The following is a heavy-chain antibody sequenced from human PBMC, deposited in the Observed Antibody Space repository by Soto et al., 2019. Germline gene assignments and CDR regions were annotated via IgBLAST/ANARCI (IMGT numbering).Heavy chain of an antibody. J-gene: IGHJ4*02. CDR1: GGTFSSYA. CDR3: STNSSGGRVTDDY. V-gene: IGHV1-69*06. Sequence: QVQLVPAGAEVKKPGSSVKVSCKASGGTFSSYAISWVRQAPGQGLEWMGGIIPIFGTANYAQKFQGRVTITPDKATSTAYMELRSMRSEDKAVYYCSTNSSGGRVTDDYWGQGTLVTVSS. D-gene: IGHD3-16*01. CDR2: IIPIFGTA.